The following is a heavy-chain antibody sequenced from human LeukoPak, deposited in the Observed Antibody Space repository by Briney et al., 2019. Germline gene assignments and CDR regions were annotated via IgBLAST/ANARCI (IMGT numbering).Heavy chain of an antibody. J-gene: IGHJ4*02. CDR2: MYYSGST. CDR3: ARVLYGYGGYYFDY. Sequence: SETLSLTCTVAGGFISRYSWGWDRQPAGRGREWVGYMYYSGSTNYYHNLQGRVTISADTSTSQVYMKLRSVTAADTAVYYCARVLYGYGGYYFDYWGQGTLVTVSS. V-gene: IGHV4-59*01. CDR1: GGFISRYS. D-gene: IGHD4-23*01.